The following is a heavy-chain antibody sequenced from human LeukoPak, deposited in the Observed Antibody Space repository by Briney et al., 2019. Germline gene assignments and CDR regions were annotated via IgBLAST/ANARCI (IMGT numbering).Heavy chain of an antibody. J-gene: IGHJ1*01. CDR1: GGSISSSSYY. Sequence: PSETLSLTCTVSGGSISSSSYYWGWIRQPPGKGLEWIGSIYYSGSTYYNPSLKSRVTISVDMSKNQFSLRLSSVTAADTAVYYCARSVGGYTSAAGQHWGQGTLVTVSS. D-gene: IGHD6-13*01. CDR3: ARSVGGYTSAAGQH. V-gene: IGHV4-39*07. CDR2: IYYSGST.